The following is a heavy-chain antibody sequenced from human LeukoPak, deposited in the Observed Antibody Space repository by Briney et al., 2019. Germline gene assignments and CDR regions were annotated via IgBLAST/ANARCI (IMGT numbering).Heavy chain of an antibody. V-gene: IGHV4-34*01. D-gene: IGHD1-20*01. CDR2: INHSGST. CDR3: ARGGQRYNWNRVSTNNWFDP. J-gene: IGHJ5*02. Sequence: SSETLSLTCAVYGGSFSGYYWSWIRQPPGKGLEWIGEINHSGSTNYNPSLKSRVTISVDTSKNQFSLKLSSVTAADTAVYYCARGGQRYNWNRVSTNNWFDPWGQGTLVTVSS. CDR1: GGSFSGYY.